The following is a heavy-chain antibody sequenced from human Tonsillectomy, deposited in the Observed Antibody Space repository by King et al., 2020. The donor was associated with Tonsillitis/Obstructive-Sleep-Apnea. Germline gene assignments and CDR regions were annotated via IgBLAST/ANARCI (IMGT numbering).Heavy chain of an antibody. V-gene: IGHV4-39*01. CDR2: ISYSGGT. CDR1: GGSISSRTYY. CDR3: ARQVERIAAPPAGNFGMDV. Sequence: QLQESGPGLVKPSETLSLTCSVSGGSISSRTYYWDWIRQPPGKGLEWIGTISYSGGTYYNPSLKSRVTMSVDTSKNQFSLKLSSVTAADTAVYYCARQVERIAAPPAGNFGMDVWGQGTTVTVSS. D-gene: IGHD6-6*01. J-gene: IGHJ6*02.